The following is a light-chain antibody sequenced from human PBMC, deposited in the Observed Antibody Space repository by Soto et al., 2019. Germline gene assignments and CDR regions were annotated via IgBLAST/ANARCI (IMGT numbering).Light chain of an antibody. V-gene: IGLV2-14*01. CDR3: SSYTSSSTRVV. J-gene: IGLJ2*01. CDR2: DVS. Sequence: QSVLTQPASVSGSPGQSITISCTGTSSDVGGYNYVPWYQQHPGKAPKLMIYDVSNRPSGVSNRFSGSKSGNTASLTISGLQAEDEADYYCSSYTSSSTRVVFGGGTKLTVL. CDR1: SSDVGGYNY.